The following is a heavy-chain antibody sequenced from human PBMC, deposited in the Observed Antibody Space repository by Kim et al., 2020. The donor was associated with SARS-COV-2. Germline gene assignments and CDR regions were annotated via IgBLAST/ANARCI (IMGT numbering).Heavy chain of an antibody. D-gene: IGHD3-3*01. CDR3: ARPPRGISRRTFDI. CDR1: GGSISTTNYF. V-gene: IGHV4-39*01. CDR2: ISYSGST. Sequence: SETLSLTCTVSGGSISTTNYFWGWIRQPPGKGLEWIATISYSGSTYYNPSLKSRVTISVDTSKNQFSLKLSSVTAADTAVYYCARPPRGISRRTFDIWIQGTMVTVSS. J-gene: IGHJ3*02.